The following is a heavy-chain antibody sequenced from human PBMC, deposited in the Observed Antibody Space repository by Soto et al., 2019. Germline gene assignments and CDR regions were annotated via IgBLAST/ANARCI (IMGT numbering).Heavy chain of an antibody. CDR3: ARRGLRWGAFF. J-gene: IGHJ3*01. CDR2: IYYSGST. V-gene: IGHV4-39*01. CDR1: GGSISSSSYY. D-gene: IGHD4-17*01. Sequence: SETLSLTCTVSGGSISSSSYYWGWIRQPPGKGLEWIGSIYYSGSTYYNPSLKSRVTISVDTSKNQFSLKLSSVTAADTAVYYCARRGLRWGAFFWGQGTMVTVSS.